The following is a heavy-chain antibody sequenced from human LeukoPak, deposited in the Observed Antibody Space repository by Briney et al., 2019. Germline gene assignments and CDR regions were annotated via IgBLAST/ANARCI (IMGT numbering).Heavy chain of an antibody. V-gene: IGHV1-46*01. CDR2: INPSGGST. CDR3: ARRCTSCPHRPLDV. D-gene: IGHD2-2*01. Sequence: GASVKVSCKASGCTFTRYYMHWVRQAPGQGLEWMGIINPSGGSTSYAQKFQGRVTMTRDMSTSTVYMELSSLRSGDTAVYYCARRCTSCPHRPLDVWGKGTTVTVSS. J-gene: IGHJ6*04. CDR1: GCTFTRYY.